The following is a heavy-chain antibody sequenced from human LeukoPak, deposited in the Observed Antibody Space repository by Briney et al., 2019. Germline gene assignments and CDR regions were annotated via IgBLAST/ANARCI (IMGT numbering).Heavy chain of an antibody. J-gene: IGHJ5*02. CDR1: GYTFTSYG. CDR3: ARAIVGATGVWFDP. D-gene: IGHD1-26*01. V-gene: IGHV1-18*01. CDR2: ISAYNGNT. Sequence: ASVKVSCKASGYTFTSYGISWVRQAPGQGLEWMGWISAYNGNTNYAQKLQGRVTMTTDTSTSTAYMELRSPSSDDTAVYYCARAIVGATGVWFDPWGQGTLVTVSS.